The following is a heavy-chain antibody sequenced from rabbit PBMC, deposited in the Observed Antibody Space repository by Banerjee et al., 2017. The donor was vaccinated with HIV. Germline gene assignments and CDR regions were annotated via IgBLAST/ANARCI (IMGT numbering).Heavy chain of an antibody. Sequence: QSLEESGGDLVKPGASLTLTCTASGFSFSSSYYMCWVRQAPGKGLEWIACIYASYGSTYYASWAKGRFTISKTSSTTVTLQMTSLTAADTATYFCARDAGYGGYGYAFNLWGQGTLVTVS. J-gene: IGHJ4*01. CDR2: IYASYGST. V-gene: IGHV1S40*01. CDR1: GFSFSSSYY. D-gene: IGHD6-1*01. CDR3: ARDAGYGGYGYAFNL.